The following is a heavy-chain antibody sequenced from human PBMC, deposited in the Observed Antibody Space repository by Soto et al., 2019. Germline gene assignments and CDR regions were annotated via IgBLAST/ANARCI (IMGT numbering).Heavy chain of an antibody. V-gene: IGHV3-23*01. CDR1: GFTFRNQD. CDR3: AKDRQFRSYYESAGHYND. CDR2: ISGRGGVT. D-gene: IGHD3-22*01. J-gene: IGHJ4*02. Sequence: EVQLLESGGGLVQPGGSLRLTCVGSGFTFRNQDMRWVRQAPGKGLEWVSGISGRGGVTYYADSVKGRFIISRDNSKNTLYLQMNNQRANDTAVYYCAKDRQFRSYYESAGHYNDWGQGTLVTVSS.